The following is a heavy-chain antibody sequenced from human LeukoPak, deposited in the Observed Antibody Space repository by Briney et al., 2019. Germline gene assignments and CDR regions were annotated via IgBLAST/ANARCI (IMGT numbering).Heavy chain of an antibody. D-gene: IGHD4-11*01. J-gene: IGHJ6*03. CDR2: MNPNSGNT. V-gene: IGHV1-8*03. Sequence: ASVKVSCKASGGTFSSYAISWVRQATGQGLEWMGWMNPNSGNTGYAQKFQGRVTITRNTSISTAYMELSSLRSEDTAVYYCARAHYSNYRSYYYYMDVWGKGTTVTVSS. CDR1: GGTFSSYA. CDR3: ARAHYSNYRSYYYYMDV.